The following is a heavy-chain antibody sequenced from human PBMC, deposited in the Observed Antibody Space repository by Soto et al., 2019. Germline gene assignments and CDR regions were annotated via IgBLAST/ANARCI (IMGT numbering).Heavy chain of an antibody. J-gene: IGHJ6*02. CDR1: GGSISSYY. CDR2: IYYGGST. CDR3: ARDQGIAAAGPVRTYYYYGMDV. Sequence: SETLSLTCTVSGGSISSYYWSWIRQPPGKGLEWIGYIYYGGSTNYNPSLKSRVTISVDTSKNQFSLKLSSVTAADTAVYYCARDQGIAAAGPVRTYYYYGMDVWGQGTTVTVSS. V-gene: IGHV4-59*01. D-gene: IGHD6-13*01.